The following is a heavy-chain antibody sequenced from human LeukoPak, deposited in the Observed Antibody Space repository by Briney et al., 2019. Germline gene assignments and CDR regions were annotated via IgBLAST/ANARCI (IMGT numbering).Heavy chain of an antibody. CDR1: GFTFSSYA. D-gene: IGHD3-16*02. J-gene: IGHJ4*02. V-gene: IGHV3-30*01. CDR3: ASGLYYDYVWGSYRYNGY. Sequence: GRSLRLPCAASGFTFSSYAMHWVRQAPGKGLEWVAVISYDGSNKYYADSVKGRFTISRDNSRNTLYLQMNSLRAEDTAVYYCASGLYYDYVWGSYRYNGYWGQGTLVTVSS. CDR2: ISYDGSNK.